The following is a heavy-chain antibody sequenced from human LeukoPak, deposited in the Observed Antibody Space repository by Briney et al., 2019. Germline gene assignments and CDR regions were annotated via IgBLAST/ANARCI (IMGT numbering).Heavy chain of an antibody. Sequence: ASVKVSCKASRYTFTGYYMHWVRQAPGQGLEWMGWINPNSGVTDYAQKFQGRVTMTRDTSISTAYVELSRLRSDDTAVYYWARGTGEGYTYGRYYFDYWGQGTLVTVSS. CDR3: ARGTGEGYTYGRYYFDY. J-gene: IGHJ4*02. V-gene: IGHV1-2*02. CDR1: RYTFTGYY. D-gene: IGHD5-18*01. CDR2: INPNSGVT.